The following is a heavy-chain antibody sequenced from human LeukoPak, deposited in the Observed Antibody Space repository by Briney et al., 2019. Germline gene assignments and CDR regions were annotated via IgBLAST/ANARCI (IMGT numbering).Heavy chain of an antibody. CDR2: ISAYNGNT. D-gene: IGHD3-22*01. CDR3: ARGSPPRRNYDSRGYYSYYFDY. Sequence: ASVKVSCKASGGTFSSYAISWVRQAPGQGLEWMGWISAYNGNTHYAQKLQGRVTMTTDTSTSTVYMELRSLRSDDTAVYYCARGSPPRRNYDSRGYYSYYFDYWGQGTLVTVSS. J-gene: IGHJ4*02. V-gene: IGHV1-18*01. CDR1: GGTFSSYA.